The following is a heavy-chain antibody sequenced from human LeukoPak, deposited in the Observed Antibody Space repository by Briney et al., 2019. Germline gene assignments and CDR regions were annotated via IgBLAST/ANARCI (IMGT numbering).Heavy chain of an antibody. D-gene: IGHD4-23*01. V-gene: IGHV4-31*03. CDR1: GGSISSGGYY. CDR3: ARENYGGNSV. CDR2: IYYSGST. Sequence: SETLSLTCTVSGGSISSGGYYWSWIRQHPGKGLEWIGYIYYSGSTYYNPSLKSRVTISVDTSKNQFSLKLSSVTAADTAVYYCARENYGGNSVWGRGTLATVSS. J-gene: IGHJ4*02.